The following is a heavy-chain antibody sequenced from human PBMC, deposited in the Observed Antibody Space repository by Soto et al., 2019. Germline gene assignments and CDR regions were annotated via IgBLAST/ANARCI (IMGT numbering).Heavy chain of an antibody. D-gene: IGHD3-16*02. V-gene: IGHV4-31*03. CDR3: AREDDYVWGSYRYGSDF. CDR2: IYYSGST. CDR1: GGSISSGGYY. Sequence: QVQLQESGPGLVKPSQTLSLTCTVSGGSISSGGYYWSWIRQHPGKGLEWIGYIYYSGSTYYNPSLKSRVTISVDTSKNQFSLKLSSVTAADTAVYYCAREDDYVWGSYRYGSDFWGPGTLVTVSS. J-gene: IGHJ4*02.